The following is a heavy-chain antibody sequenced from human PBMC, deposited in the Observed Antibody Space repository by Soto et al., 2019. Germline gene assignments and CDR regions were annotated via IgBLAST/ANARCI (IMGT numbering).Heavy chain of an antibody. CDR2: IWNDGNIG. V-gene: IGHV3-33*01. D-gene: IGHD2-2*01. Sequence: QVQLVESGGGVVQPGRSLRLSCVASGFIFSSYGMHWVRQAPGKGLEWVAVIWNDGNIGNYPDSVKGRFTISRDNSKNTLCLQMNSLRAEDTALDYCARDGRSNRDIEVWGKGPTVTVAS. J-gene: IGHJ6*03. CDR1: GFIFSSYG. CDR3: ARDGRSNRDIEV.